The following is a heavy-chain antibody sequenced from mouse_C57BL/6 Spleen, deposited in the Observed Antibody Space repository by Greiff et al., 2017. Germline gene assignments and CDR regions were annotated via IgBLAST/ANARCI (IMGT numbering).Heavy chain of an antibody. D-gene: IGHD2-4*01. J-gene: IGHJ4*01. Sequence: EVQLQQSGPGLVKPSQSLSLTCSVTGYSITSGYYWNWIRQFPGNKLEWMGYISYDGSNNYNPSLKNRISITRDTSKNQFFLKLNSVTTEDTATYYCAMGGYYDYDGGYAMVYWGQGTSVTVSS. CDR1: GYSITSGYY. CDR3: AMGGYYDYDGGYAMVY. CDR2: ISYDGSN. V-gene: IGHV3-6*01.